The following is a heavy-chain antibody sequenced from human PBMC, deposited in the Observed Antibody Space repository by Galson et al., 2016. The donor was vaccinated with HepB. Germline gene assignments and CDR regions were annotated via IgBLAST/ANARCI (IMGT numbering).Heavy chain of an antibody. CDR2: ISIDGSNT. CDR3: TRDGGSYNHLVL. V-gene: IGHV3-74*01. J-gene: IGHJ4*02. CDR1: GFSFSSNS. Sequence: SLRLSCAASGFSFSSNSIHWVRQAPGKGLVWVSRISIDGSNTGYADFAKGRFTISRDNAQKTVCLQMNCLRAEDTALYYCTRDGGSYNHLVLWGQVTLVTVSS. D-gene: IGHD1-26*01.